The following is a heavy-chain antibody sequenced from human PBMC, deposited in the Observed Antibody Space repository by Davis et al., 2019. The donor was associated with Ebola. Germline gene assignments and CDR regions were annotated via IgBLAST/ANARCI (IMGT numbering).Heavy chain of an antibody. Sequence: GGSLRLSCAASGFTFSSYGMHWVRQAPGKGLEWVAVIWYDGSNKYYADSVKGRFTISRDNSKNTLYLQMNSLRAEDTAVYYCARARGPSYFDYWGQGTLVTVSS. CDR3: ARARGPSYFDY. CDR1: GFTFSSYG. CDR2: IWYDGSNK. J-gene: IGHJ4*02. V-gene: IGHV3-33*01.